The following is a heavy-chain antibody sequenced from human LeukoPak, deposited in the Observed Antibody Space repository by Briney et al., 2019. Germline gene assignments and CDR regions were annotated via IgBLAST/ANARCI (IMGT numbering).Heavy chain of an antibody. CDR3: ATSSPGYYFYYMDV. CDR1: GFTFSSYG. D-gene: IGHD2-15*01. CDR2: IRYDGSNK. J-gene: IGHJ6*03. V-gene: IGHV3-30*02. Sequence: GGSLRLSCAASGFTFSSYGMHWVRQAPGKGLEWVAFIRYDGSNKYYADSVMGRFTISRDNSKNTLYLQMNSLRAEDTAVYYCATSSPGYYFYYMDVWGKGTTVTVSS.